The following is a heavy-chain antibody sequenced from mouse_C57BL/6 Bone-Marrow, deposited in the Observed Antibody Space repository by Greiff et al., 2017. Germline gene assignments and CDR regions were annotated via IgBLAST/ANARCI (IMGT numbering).Heavy chain of an antibody. CDR3: AISPTGTYFDY. CDR2: IDPSDSDT. Sequence: QVHVKQPGAELVKPGASVKLSCKASGYTFTSSWMQWVKQRPGQGLEWIGEIDPSDSDTNYNQKFKGKATLTVDKSSSTAYMQLSSLTSEDSAVYYCAISPTGTYFDYWGQGTTLTVSS. D-gene: IGHD1-1*01. CDR1: GYTFTSSW. J-gene: IGHJ2*01. V-gene: IGHV1-50*01.